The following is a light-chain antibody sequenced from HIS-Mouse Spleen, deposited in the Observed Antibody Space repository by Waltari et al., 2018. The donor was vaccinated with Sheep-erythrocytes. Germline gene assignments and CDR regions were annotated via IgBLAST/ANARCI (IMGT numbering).Light chain of an antibody. V-gene: IGKV1-9*01. CDR3: QQRNSYPFT. Sequence: DIQLTQSPSFLSASVGDRVTITFRASQGISSYLAWYQQKPGKAPKLLIYAASTLQSGVPSRFSGSGSGTEFTLTISSLQPEDFATYYCQQRNSYPFTFGPGTKVDIK. CDR1: QGISSY. J-gene: IGKJ3*01. CDR2: AAS.